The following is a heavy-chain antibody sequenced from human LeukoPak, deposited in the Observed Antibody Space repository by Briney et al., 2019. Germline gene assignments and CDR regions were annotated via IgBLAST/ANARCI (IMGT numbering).Heavy chain of an antibody. J-gene: IGHJ4*02. D-gene: IGHD3-3*01. CDR3: ARDGYDFWSDYPTTLDY. CDR1: GFNFSTYN. V-gene: IGHV3-48*01. CDR2: ISTSSRTI. Sequence: PGGSLRLSCAVSGFNFSTYNMNWVRQAPGKGLEWVSYISTSSRTIYYADSVKGRFTISRDNTKNSLYLQMNSLRAEDTAVYYCARDGYDFWSDYPTTLDYWGQGTLVTVSS.